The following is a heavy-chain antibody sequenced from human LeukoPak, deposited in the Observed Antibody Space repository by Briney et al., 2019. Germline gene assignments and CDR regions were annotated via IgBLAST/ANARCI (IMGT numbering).Heavy chain of an antibody. CDR2: IYHSGST. CDR1: GYSISSGYY. D-gene: IGHD6-19*01. CDR3: ARDSSGWYGNYYYMDV. J-gene: IGHJ6*03. V-gene: IGHV4-38-2*02. Sequence: PSETLSLTCAVSGYSISSGYYWGWIRQPPGKGLEWIGSIYHSGSTYYNPSLKSRVTMSVDTSKNQFSLKLSSVTAADTAVYYCARDSSGWYGNYYYMDVWGKGTTVTVSS.